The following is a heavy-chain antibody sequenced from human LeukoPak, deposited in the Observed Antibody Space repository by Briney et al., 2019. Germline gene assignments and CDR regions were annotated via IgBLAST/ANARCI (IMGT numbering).Heavy chain of an antibody. V-gene: IGHV3-48*03. Sequence: PGGSLRLSCAASGFTFSTYAMNWVRQAPGKGLEWVSYITNSGSTIYYADSVKGRFTISRDKAENSLYLQMNSLRAEDTAIYYCARDQWLAYYYHGMDVWGQGTTVTVSS. CDR1: GFTFSTYA. CDR2: ITNSGSTI. J-gene: IGHJ6*02. D-gene: IGHD6-19*01. CDR3: ARDQWLAYYYHGMDV.